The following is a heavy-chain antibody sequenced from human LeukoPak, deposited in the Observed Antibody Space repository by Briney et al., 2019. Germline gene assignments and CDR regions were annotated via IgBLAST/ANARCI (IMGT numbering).Heavy chain of an antibody. J-gene: IGHJ4*02. D-gene: IGHD3-10*01. Sequence: GGSLRLSCAASGFRFSNYDMHWVRQAPGKGLEWVTLIWYDGSNKYYADSVKGRFTISRDSSKNTLYLQMNSLRPDDTAVYYCASWDYYGSGSYTNRGQGTPVTVSS. CDR2: IWYDGSNK. CDR1: GFRFSNYD. CDR3: ASWDYYGSGSYTN. V-gene: IGHV3-30*02.